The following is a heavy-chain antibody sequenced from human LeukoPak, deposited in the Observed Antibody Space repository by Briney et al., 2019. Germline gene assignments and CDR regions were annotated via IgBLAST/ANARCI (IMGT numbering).Heavy chain of an antibody. CDR2: ISYDGSNK. Sequence: GGSLRLSCAASGFTFGSYAMYWVRQAPGKGLEWVAVISYDGSNKYYADSVKGRFTISRDNSKNTLYLQMNSLRPEDTAVYYCATHYYDSSGYYSPDYWGQGTLVTVSS. V-gene: IGHV3-30-3*01. J-gene: IGHJ4*02. CDR1: GFTFGSYA. D-gene: IGHD3-22*01. CDR3: ATHYYDSSGYYSPDY.